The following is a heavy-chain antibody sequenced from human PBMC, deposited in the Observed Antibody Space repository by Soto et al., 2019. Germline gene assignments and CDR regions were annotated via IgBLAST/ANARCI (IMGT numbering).Heavy chain of an antibody. CDR2: INPSGGST. J-gene: IGHJ4*02. D-gene: IGHD3-16*02. CDR3: ARERSGITFGGVIAYFDY. V-gene: IGHV1-46*01. Sequence: ASVKVSCKASGYTFTSYYMHWVRQAPGQGLEWMGIINPSGGSTNYAQKFQGRVTITADKSTSTAYMELSSLRSEDTAVYYCARERSGITFGGVIAYFDYWGQGTLVTVSS. CDR1: GYTFTSYY.